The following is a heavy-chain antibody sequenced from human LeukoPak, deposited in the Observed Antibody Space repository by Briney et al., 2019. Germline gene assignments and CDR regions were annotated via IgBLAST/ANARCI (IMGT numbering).Heavy chain of an antibody. CDR3: ARAQDYDSSGYVDAFDM. CDR1: GFTFSSYA. CDR2: ISGSGGST. Sequence: GGSLRLSCAASGFTFSSYAMSWVRQAPGKGVEWVSAISGSGGSTYYADSVKGRFTISRDNSKNTLYLQMNSLRVEDTAVYYCARAQDYDSSGYVDAFDMWGQGTMVTVSS. D-gene: IGHD3-22*01. V-gene: IGHV3-23*01. J-gene: IGHJ3*02.